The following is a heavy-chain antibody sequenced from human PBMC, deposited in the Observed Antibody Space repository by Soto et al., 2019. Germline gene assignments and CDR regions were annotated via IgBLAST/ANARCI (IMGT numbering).Heavy chain of an antibody. D-gene: IGHD4-17*01. Sequence: QLQLQESGSGLVKPSQTLSLTCAVSGGSISSGGYSWSWIRQPPGKGLEWIGYTYHSGTTYYNSSLKSRVTISVDRSKNQFSLKLSSVTAADTAVYYCARAHYGDYGYGMDVWGQGTTVSVSS. J-gene: IGHJ6*02. V-gene: IGHV4-30-2*01. CDR3: ARAHYGDYGYGMDV. CDR1: GGSISSGGYS. CDR2: TYHSGTT.